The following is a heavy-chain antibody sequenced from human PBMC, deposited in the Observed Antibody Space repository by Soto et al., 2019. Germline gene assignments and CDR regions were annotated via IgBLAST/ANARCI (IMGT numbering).Heavy chain of an antibody. CDR2: IYSGGTT. CDR1: GFTVSSNY. Sequence: GSLRLSCAASGFTVSSNYMSWVRQAPGKGLEWVSVIYSGGTTYYADSVKGRFTISRDNSKNTLYLQMNSLRAEDTAVYYCARNGDSSDYRGWFDPWGQGTLVTVS. J-gene: IGHJ5*02. D-gene: IGHD3-22*01. CDR3: ARNGDSSDYRGWFDP. V-gene: IGHV3-66*01.